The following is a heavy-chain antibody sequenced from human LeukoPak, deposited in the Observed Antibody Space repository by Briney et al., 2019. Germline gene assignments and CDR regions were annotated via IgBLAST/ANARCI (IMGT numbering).Heavy chain of an antibody. D-gene: IGHD5-18*01. J-gene: IGHJ4*02. CDR3: ARDTFGDTAMDLLDY. CDR2: ISRSGGTI. V-gene: IGHV3-48*03. CDR1: GFTFSSYE. Sequence: GGSLRLSCAASGFTFSSYEMNWVRQAPGKGLEWVSYISRSGGTIFYADSVRSRFTISRDNAKNSLYLQMNSLRVEDTALYYCARDTFGDTAMDLLDYWGQGTLVTVSS.